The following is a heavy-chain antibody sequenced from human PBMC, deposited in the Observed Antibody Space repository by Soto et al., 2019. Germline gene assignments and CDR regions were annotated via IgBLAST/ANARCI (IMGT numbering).Heavy chain of an antibody. CDR2: IIPIFGTA. Sequence: QVQLVQSGAEVKKPGSSVKVSCKASGGTFSSYAISWVRQAPGQGLEWMGGIIPIFGTANYAQKFQGRVTITADESTSTAYRWLSSLRSEDTAVYYCARKLGSSGYDSGYYYGMVGWGQGTTVTVSS. V-gene: IGHV1-69*12. D-gene: IGHD5-12*01. CDR3: ARKLGSSGYDSGYYYGMVG. CDR1: GGTFSSYA. J-gene: IGHJ6*02.